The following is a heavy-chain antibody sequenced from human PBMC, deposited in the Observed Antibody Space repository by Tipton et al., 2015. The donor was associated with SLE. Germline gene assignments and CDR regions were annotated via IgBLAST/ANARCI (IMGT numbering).Heavy chain of an antibody. CDR2: ISAYNGNT. V-gene: IGHV1-18*04. Sequence: QLVQSGAEVKKPETSVKISCKVSGYTFTDYYMSWVRQAPGQGLEWMAWISAYNGNTHFARKFQGRVSMTTDTSTSTAYMELTSLKSDDTAVYYCARDQYYYGSGTYPFWGQGTRVTVSS. J-gene: IGHJ4*02. CDR3: ARDQYYYGSGTYPF. CDR1: GYTFTDYY. D-gene: IGHD3-10*01.